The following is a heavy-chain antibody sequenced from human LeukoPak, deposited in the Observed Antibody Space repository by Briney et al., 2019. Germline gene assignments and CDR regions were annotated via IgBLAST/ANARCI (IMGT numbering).Heavy chain of an antibody. CDR1: GGSISSGGYS. D-gene: IGHD4-11*01. J-gene: IGHJ3*02. CDR2: IYHSGST. V-gene: IGHV4-30-2*01. Sequence: SETLSLTCAVSGGSISSGGYSWSWIRQLPGKGLEWIGYIYHSGSTYYNPSLKSRVTISVDRSKNQFSLKLSSVTAADTAVYYCARDDYLDAFDIWGQGTMVTVSS. CDR3: ARDDYLDAFDI.